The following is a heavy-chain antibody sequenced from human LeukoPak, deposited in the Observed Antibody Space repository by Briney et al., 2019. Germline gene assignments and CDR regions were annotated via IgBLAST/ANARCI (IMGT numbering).Heavy chain of an antibody. CDR2: IYYSGST. CDR1: GGSISSSSYY. V-gene: IGHV4-39*01. Sequence: SETLSLTCTVSGGSISSSSYYWGWIRQPPGTGLEWIGSIYYSGSTYYNPSLKSRVTISVDTSKNQSSLKLSSVTAADTAVYYCAKFKDTAMVTVDYWGQGTLVTVSS. J-gene: IGHJ4*02. D-gene: IGHD5-18*01. CDR3: AKFKDTAMVTVDY.